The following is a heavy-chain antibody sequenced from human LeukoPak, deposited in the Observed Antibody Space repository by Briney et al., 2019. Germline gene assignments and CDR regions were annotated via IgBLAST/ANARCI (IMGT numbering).Heavy chain of an antibody. CDR1: GFTFSGHW. CDR3: ARDLDRGNSYFEY. V-gene: IGHV3-7*01. D-gene: IGHD4-23*01. Sequence: PGGSLRLSCAASGFTFSGHWMSWVRQAPGKGLEWVANINQGGSDKYYVDSVKGRFTISRDNAKNSLYLQMNSLRDEDTAVYYCARDLDRGNSYFEYWGQGTLVTVSS. CDR2: INQGGSDK. J-gene: IGHJ4*02.